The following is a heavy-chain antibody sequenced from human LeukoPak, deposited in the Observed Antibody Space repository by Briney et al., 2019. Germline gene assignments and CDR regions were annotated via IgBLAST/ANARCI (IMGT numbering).Heavy chain of an antibody. CDR2: ISYDGSNK. Sequence: PGGSLRLSCAASGFTFSSYGMHWVRQAPGKGLEWVAVISYDGSNKYYADSVKGRFTISRDNSKNTLYLQMNSLRAEDTAVYYCAKEGGHGDYGDYWGQGTLVTVSS. V-gene: IGHV3-30*18. CDR1: GFTFSSYG. CDR3: AKEGGHGDYGDY. J-gene: IGHJ4*02. D-gene: IGHD4-17*01.